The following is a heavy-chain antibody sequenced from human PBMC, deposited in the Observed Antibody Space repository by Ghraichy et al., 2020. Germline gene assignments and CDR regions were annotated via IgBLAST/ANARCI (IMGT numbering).Heavy chain of an antibody. D-gene: IGHD5-18*01. J-gene: IGHJ4*02. CDR2: IYYSGST. V-gene: IGHV4-30-4*01. Sequence: SETLSLTCTVSGGSISSGDYYWSWIRQPPGKGLEWIGYIYYSGSTYYNPSLKSRVTISVDTSKNQFSLKLSSVTAADTAVYYCARARRGYSYVLPPYYFDYWGQGTLVTVSS. CDR1: GGSISSGDYY. CDR3: ARARRGYSYVLPPYYFDY.